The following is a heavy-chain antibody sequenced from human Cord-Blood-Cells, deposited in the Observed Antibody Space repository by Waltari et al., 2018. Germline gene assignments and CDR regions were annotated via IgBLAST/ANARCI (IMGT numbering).Heavy chain of an antibody. J-gene: IGHJ2*01. V-gene: IGHV4-34*01. CDR2: INHSGST. CDR3: ARGTTIVVVPAARYWYFDL. CDR1: GGSFSGYY. Sequence: QVQLQQWGAGLLKPSETLSLTCAVSGGSFSGYYWSWIRQPPGKGLEWIGEINHSGSTNYNPSLKSRVTISVDTSKNQFSLKLSSVTAADTAVYYCARGTTIVVVPAARYWYFDLWGRGTLVTVSS. D-gene: IGHD2-2*01.